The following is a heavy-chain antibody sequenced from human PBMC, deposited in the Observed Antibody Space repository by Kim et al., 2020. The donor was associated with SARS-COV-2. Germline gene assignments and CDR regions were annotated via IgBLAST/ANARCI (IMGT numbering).Heavy chain of an antibody. J-gene: IGHJ4*02. Sequence: SETLSLTCTVSGGSISSSSYYWGWIRQPPGKGLEWIGSIYYSGSTYYNPSLKSRVTISVDTSKNQFSLKLSSVTAADTAVYYCARLSSDYYGSGADYWGQRTLVTVSS. V-gene: IGHV4-39*01. CDR2: IYYSGST. D-gene: IGHD3-10*01. CDR1: GGSISSSSYY. CDR3: ARLSSDYYGSGADY.